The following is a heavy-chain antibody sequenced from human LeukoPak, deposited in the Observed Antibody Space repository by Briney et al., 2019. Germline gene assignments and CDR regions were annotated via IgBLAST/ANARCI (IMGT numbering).Heavy chain of an antibody. CDR2: IYSGGNT. J-gene: IGHJ3*02. CDR1: GFTVSSNS. V-gene: IGHV3-53*01. D-gene: IGHD2-15*01. Sequence: GGSLRLSCTVSGFTVSSNSWSWVRQAPGKELEWVSFIYSGGNTHYSDSVKGRFTLSRDNSKNTLYLQMNSLRAEDTAVYYCARPVGGSGYDAFDIWGQGTMVTVSS. CDR3: ARPVGGSGYDAFDI.